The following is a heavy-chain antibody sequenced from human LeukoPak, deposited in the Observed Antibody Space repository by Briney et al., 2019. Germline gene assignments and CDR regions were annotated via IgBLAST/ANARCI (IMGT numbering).Heavy chain of an antibody. CDR3: ARIFEGTGTTSAIYYYYMDV. J-gene: IGHJ6*03. CDR2: ISSSSSYI. CDR1: GFTFSSYT. V-gene: IGHV3-21*01. Sequence: GGSLRLSCAASGFTFSSYTMHWVRQAPGMGLEWVSSISSSSSYIFYADSVKGRFTISRDNAKNTLYLQMSSLRAEDAAVYYCARIFEGTGTTSAIYYYYMDVWGKGTTVTVSS. D-gene: IGHD1-7*01.